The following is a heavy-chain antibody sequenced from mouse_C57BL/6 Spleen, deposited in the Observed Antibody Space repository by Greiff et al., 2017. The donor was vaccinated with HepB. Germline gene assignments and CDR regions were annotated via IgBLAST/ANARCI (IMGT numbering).Heavy chain of an antibody. J-gene: IGHJ2*01. CDR3: AREVSYYGNYFDY. D-gene: IGHD2-10*01. V-gene: IGHV1-64*01. Sequence: QVQLKQPGAELVKPGASVKLSCKASGYTFTSYWMHWVKQRPGQGLEWIGMIHPNSGSTNYNEKFKSKATLTVDKSSSTAYMQLSSLTSEDSAVYYCAREVSYYGNYFDYWGQGTTLTVSS. CDR1: GYTFTSYW. CDR2: IHPNSGST.